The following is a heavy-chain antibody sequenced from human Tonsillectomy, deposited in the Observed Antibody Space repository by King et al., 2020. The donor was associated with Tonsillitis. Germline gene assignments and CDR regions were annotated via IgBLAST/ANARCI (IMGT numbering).Heavy chain of an antibody. CDR3: TAGQWLVLVGVYYGMDV. Sequence: VQLVESGGGLVKPGGSLRLSCAASGFTFSNAWMSWVRQAPGKGLEWVGRIKSKTDGGTTDYAAPVKGRFTISRDDSKNTLYLQMNSLKTEDTAVYYCTAGQWLVLVGVYYGMDVWGQGTTVTVSS. J-gene: IGHJ6*02. CDR2: IKSKTDGGTT. D-gene: IGHD6-19*01. V-gene: IGHV3-15*01. CDR1: GFTFSNAW.